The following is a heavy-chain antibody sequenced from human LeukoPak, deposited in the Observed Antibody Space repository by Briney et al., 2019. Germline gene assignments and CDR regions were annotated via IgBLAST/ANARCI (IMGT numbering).Heavy chain of an antibody. CDR1: GGSISSGIYY. D-gene: IGHD3-10*01. CDR3: ARGLLGVNWFDP. CDR2: IYYSGST. Sequence: SQTLSLTCTVSGGSISSGIYYWSWIRQHPGKGLEWIGYIYYSGSTYYNPSLKSRVTISVDTSKNQFSLKLSSVTAADTAVYYCARGLLGVNWFDPWGQGTLVTVSS. J-gene: IGHJ5*02. V-gene: IGHV4-31*03.